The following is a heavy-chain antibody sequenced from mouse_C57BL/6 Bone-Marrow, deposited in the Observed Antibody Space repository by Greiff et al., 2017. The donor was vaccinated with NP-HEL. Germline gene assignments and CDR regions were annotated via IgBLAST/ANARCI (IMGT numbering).Heavy chain of an antibody. CDR3: ARSRPPDY. CDR1: GYTFTSYW. V-gene: IGHV1-69*01. CDR2: IDPSDSYT. J-gene: IGHJ2*01. Sequence: VQLQQPGAELVMPGASVKLSCKASGYTFTSYWMHWVKQRPGQGLEWIGEIDPSDSYTNYNQKFKGKSTLTVDKSSSTAYMQLSSLTSEDSAVSYCARSRPPDYWGQGTTLTVSS.